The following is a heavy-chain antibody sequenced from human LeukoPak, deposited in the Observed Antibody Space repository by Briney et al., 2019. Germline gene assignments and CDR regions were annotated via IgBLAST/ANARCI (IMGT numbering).Heavy chain of an antibody. V-gene: IGHV3-30*04. J-gene: IGHJ4*02. D-gene: IGHD3-9*01. CDR2: ISYDGSNK. Sequence: GGSLRLSCAASGFTFSSYAMHWVRQAPGKGLEWAAVISYDGSNKYYADSVKGRFTISRDNSKNTLYLQMNSLRAEDTAVYYCARDSLRGVLRYFDWFFDYWGQGTLVTVSS. CDR3: ARDSLRGVLRYFDWFFDY. CDR1: GFTFSSYA.